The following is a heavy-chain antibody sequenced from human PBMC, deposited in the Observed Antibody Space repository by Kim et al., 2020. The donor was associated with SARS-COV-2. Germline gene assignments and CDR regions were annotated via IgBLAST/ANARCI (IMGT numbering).Heavy chain of an antibody. D-gene: IGHD3-16*02. CDR3: ARSPITFGGVITRGFDY. CDR2: ISSSSSTI. J-gene: IGHJ4*02. Sequence: GGSLRLSCAASGFTFSSYSMNWVRQAPGKGLEWVSYISSSSSTIYYADSVKGRFTISRDNAENSLYLQMNSLRDEDTAVYYCARSPITFGGVITRGFDYWGQGTLVTVSS. V-gene: IGHV3-48*02. CDR1: GFTFSSYS.